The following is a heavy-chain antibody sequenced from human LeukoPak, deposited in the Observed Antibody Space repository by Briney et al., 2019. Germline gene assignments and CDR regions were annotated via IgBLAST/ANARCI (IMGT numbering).Heavy chain of an antibody. J-gene: IGHJ4*02. Sequence: PGGSLRLSCAASGFTFDDYAMHWVRQAPGKGLEWVSGISWNSGTIGYADSVKGRFTTSRDNAKNSLYLQLNSLRAEDTALYYCAKDGGRYYYDSSGYPDSYYFDYWGQGTLVTVSS. CDR2: ISWNSGTI. CDR3: AKDGGRYYYDSSGYPDSYYFDY. D-gene: IGHD3-22*01. CDR1: GFTFDDYA. V-gene: IGHV3-9*01.